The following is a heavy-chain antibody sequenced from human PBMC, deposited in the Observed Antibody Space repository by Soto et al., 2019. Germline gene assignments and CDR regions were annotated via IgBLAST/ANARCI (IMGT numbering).Heavy chain of an antibody. CDR3: ASANFGFDY. CDR2: INHSGST. D-gene: IGHD3-3*01. J-gene: IGHJ4*02. CDR1: GGSFSGYY. V-gene: IGHV4-34*01. Sequence: SETLSLTCAVYGGSFSGYYWSWIRQPPGKGLEWIGEINHSGSTNYNPSLKSRVTISVDTSRNQFSLKLTSVTAADTAVYYCASANFGFDYWGQGTPVTVSS.